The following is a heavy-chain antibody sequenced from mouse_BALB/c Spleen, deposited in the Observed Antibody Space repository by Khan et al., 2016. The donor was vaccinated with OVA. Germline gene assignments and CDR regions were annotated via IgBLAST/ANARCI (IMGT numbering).Heavy chain of an antibody. V-gene: IGHV2-6*02. CDR2: IWSDGIT. Sequence: VELVESGPGLVAPSQSLSITCTVSGFSLTTYGVHWVRQPPGKGLEWLVVIWSDGITTYNSALKSRLSISKDNSKSQVFFKMNSLQSYYTSMYYCTRGGFYAMDYWGQGTSVTVSS. CDR3: TRGGFYAMDY. J-gene: IGHJ4*01. CDR1: GFSLTTYG.